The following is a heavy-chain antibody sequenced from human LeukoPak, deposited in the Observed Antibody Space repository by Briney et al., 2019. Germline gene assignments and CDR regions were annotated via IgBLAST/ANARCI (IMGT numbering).Heavy chain of an antibody. CDR1: GFTFSSYA. J-gene: IGHJ4*02. V-gene: IGHV3-30-3*02. CDR2: ISYDGSNK. D-gene: IGHD6-6*01. CDR3: ACYSSSSFWEFDY. Sequence: GGSLRLSCAASGFTFSSYAMTWVRQAPGKGLEWVAVISYDGSNKYYADSVKGRFTISRDNSKNTLYLQMNSLRAEDTAVYYCACYSSSSFWEFDYWGQGTLVTVSS.